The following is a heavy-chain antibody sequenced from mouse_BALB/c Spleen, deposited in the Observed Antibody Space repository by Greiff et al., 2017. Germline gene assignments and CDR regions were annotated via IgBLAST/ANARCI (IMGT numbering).Heavy chain of an antibody. V-gene: IGHV1-7*01. CDR3: AYTRITTRSSLFAY. Sequence: QVQLQQSGAELAKPGASVKMSCKASGYTFTSYWMHWVKQRPGQGLEWIGYINPSTGYTEYNQKFKDKATLTADKSSSTAYMQLSSLTSEDSAVYYCAYTRITTRSSLFAYWGQGTLVTVSA. J-gene: IGHJ3*01. CDR2: INPSTGYT. CDR1: GYTFTSYW. D-gene: IGHD2-4*01.